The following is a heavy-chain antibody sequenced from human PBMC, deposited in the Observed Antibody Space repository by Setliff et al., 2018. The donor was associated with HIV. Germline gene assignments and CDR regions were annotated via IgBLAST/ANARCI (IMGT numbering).Heavy chain of an antibody. V-gene: IGHV4-59*01. CDR1: GGSISTFY. Sequence: SETLSLTCTVSGGSISTFYWSWIRQPPGKGLEWIGYIYYSGKTNYNPSLDSRVTMSVDTSKNQFSLKLSSVTAADTAVYYCARDVGEQLDVWGKGTTVTVS. CDR3: ARDVGEQLDV. J-gene: IGHJ6*03. CDR2: IYYSGKT.